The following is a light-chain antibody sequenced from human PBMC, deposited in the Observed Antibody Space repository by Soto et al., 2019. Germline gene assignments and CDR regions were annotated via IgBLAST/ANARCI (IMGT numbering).Light chain of an antibody. Sequence: VLTQSPATLSVSPGDSATLSCRASQNINSNLAWYQQKPGQAPRLLLYGASTRAAGFPARFSGSGSGTEFVLTITGLQSEDFALYYCQQYGSSPITFGQGTRLEIK. J-gene: IGKJ5*01. V-gene: IGKV3-15*01. CDR3: QQYGSSPIT. CDR2: GAS. CDR1: QNINSN.